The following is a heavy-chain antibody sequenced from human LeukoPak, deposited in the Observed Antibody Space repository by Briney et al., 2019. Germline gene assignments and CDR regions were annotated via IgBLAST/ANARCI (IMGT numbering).Heavy chain of an antibody. Sequence: SVMVSCKASGGTFSSYAISWVRQAPGQGLEWMGGIIPVFGTANYAQKFQGRVTITADESTSTAYMELSSLRSEDTAVYYCARGYYYDSSGYLSFGYWGQGTLVTVSS. CDR2: IIPVFGTA. J-gene: IGHJ4*02. CDR3: ARGYYYDSSGYLSFGY. V-gene: IGHV1-69*13. D-gene: IGHD3-22*01. CDR1: GGTFSSYA.